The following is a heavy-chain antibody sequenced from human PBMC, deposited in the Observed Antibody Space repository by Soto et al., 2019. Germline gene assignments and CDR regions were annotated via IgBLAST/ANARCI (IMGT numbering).Heavy chain of an antibody. V-gene: IGHV1-3*01. CDR3: ARSIVVVTALDY. D-gene: IGHD2-21*02. CDR2: INAGNGNT. J-gene: IGHJ4*02. CDR1: GYTFTSYA. Sequence: ASLKVACTASGYTFTSYAMHWERQAPGARLEWMGWINAGNGNTKYSQKFQGRVTITRDTSASTAYMELSSLRSEDTAVYYCARSIVVVTALDYWGQGTPVTVSS.